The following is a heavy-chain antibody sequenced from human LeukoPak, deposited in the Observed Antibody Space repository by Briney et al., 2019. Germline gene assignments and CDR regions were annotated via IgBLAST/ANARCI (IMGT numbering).Heavy chain of an antibody. CDR2: IYSGGST. Sequence: GGSLTLSCAASGFTVSSNYMSWVRQAPGKGLEWVSVIYSGGSTNYADSVKGRFTISRDNSKNTLYLQMNSQRAEDTAVYYCARLIDYGDYRYWGQGTLVTVSS. CDR3: ARLIDYGDYRY. V-gene: IGHV3-53*01. D-gene: IGHD4-17*01. J-gene: IGHJ4*02. CDR1: GFTVSSNY.